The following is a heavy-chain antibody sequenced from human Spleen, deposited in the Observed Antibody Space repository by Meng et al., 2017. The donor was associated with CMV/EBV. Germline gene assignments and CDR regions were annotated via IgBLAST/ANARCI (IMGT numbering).Heavy chain of an antibody. CDR2: ISYDGSNK. J-gene: IGHJ4*02. CDR3: ARDRFVVVPAATSYYFDY. V-gene: IGHV3-30-3*01. D-gene: IGHD2-2*01. CDR1: GLNFSNYA. Sequence: GESLKISCAASGLNFSNYAMSWVRQAPGKGLEWVAVISYDGSNKYYADSVKGRFTISRDNSKNTLYLQMNSLRAEDTAVYYCARDRFVVVPAATSYYFDYWGQGTLVTVSS.